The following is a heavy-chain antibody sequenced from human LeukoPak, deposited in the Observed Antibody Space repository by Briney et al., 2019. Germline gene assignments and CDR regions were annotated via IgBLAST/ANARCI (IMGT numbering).Heavy chain of an antibody. CDR3: ARDRTGALNSYGLDY. Sequence: GGSLRLPCAASGFTFSSYAMHWVCQAPGKGLEWVSVISYDGSNTYYADSVKGRFTISRDNSKNTLYLQMNSLRAEDTAVYYCARDRTGALNSYGLDYWGQGTLVTVSS. D-gene: IGHD5-18*01. CDR2: ISYDGSNT. V-gene: IGHV3-30*01. J-gene: IGHJ4*02. CDR1: GFTFSSYA.